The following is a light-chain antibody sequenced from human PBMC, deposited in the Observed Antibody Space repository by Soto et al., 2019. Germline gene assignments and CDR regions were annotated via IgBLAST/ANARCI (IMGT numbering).Light chain of an antibody. CDR1: QSVSSY. Sequence: EIVLTHSPATLSLSPGERATLCCRASQSVSSYLAWYQQKPGQAPRLLIYDASNRATGIPARFSGSGSGTDFTLTISSLEPEDFAVYYCQQRSNWPPTFGGGTKVELK. V-gene: IGKV3-11*01. CDR3: QQRSNWPPT. J-gene: IGKJ4*01. CDR2: DAS.